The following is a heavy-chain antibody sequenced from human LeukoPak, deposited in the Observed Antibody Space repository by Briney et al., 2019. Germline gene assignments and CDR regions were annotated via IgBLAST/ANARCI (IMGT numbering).Heavy chain of an antibody. J-gene: IGHJ3*02. Sequence: PGGSLRLSCAASGFTFSSYSMNWVRQAPGKGLEWVSSISSSSSYIYYADSVKGRFTISRDNAKNSLYLQMNSLRAEDTAVYYCARDMGEPNSGLMWYQLPDAFDIWGQGTMVTVSS. CDR1: GFTFSSYS. D-gene: IGHD2-2*01. V-gene: IGHV3-21*01. CDR3: ARDMGEPNSGLMWYQLPDAFDI. CDR2: ISSSSSYI.